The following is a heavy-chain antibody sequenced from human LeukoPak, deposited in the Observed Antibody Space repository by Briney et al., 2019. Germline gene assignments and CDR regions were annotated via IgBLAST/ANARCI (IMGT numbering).Heavy chain of an antibody. J-gene: IGHJ5*02. CDR3: ARGQGPAATSPRRRGNWFDP. CDR1: GGSFSGYY. D-gene: IGHD2-2*01. V-gene: IGHV4-34*01. CDR2: INHSGST. Sequence: SSETLSLXCAVYGGSFSGYYWSWSRQPPGKGLEWIGEINHSGSTNYNPSLKSRVTISVDTSKNQFSLKLSSVTAADTAVYYCARGQGPAATSPRRRGNWFDPWGQGTLVTVSS.